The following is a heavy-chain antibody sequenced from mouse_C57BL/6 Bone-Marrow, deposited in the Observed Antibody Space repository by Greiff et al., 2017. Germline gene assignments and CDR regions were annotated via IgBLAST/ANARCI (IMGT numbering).Heavy chain of an antibody. CDR2: ISNGGGST. CDR3: ARRHYDYGLGDY. J-gene: IGHJ4*01. V-gene: IGHV5-12*01. CDR1: GFTFSDYY. D-gene: IGHD2-4*01. Sequence: EVKLVESGGGLVQPGGSLKLSCAASGFTFSDYYMYWVRQTPEKRLAWVAYISNGGGSTYSPDTVTGRFTISRDNAKNTLYLQMSRLKSEDTAMYYCARRHYDYGLGDYWGQGTSVTVSS.